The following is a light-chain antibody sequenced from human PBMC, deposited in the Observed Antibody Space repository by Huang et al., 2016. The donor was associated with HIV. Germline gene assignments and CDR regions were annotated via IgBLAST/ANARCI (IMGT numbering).Light chain of an antibody. CDR2: SAS. CDR1: QDIGNF. J-gene: IGKJ1*01. Sequence: DIQMTQSPPSLSASQGVRVTLTCRASQDIGNFLAWCQQKPGGAPKLLIFSASTLHLGVPSRFTGRGSGTEFTLTITNLQPEDVATYYCQRYDTAPRAFGPGTKVDI. V-gene: IGKV1-27*01. CDR3: QRYDTAPRA.